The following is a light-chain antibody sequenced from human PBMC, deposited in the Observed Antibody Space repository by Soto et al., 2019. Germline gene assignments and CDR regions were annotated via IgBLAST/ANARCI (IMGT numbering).Light chain of an antibody. Sequence: EIVMTQSPATLSVSPGDRATLSCRASQSVGSNLAWYQQKPGQAPRLLIYGASTRATGIPARFSGSGSGTEFTLTISRLQSEDFAVYYCQQYNNWPPLTFGGGTKVAIK. CDR2: GAS. CDR1: QSVGSN. J-gene: IGKJ4*01. CDR3: QQYNNWPPLT. V-gene: IGKV3-15*01.